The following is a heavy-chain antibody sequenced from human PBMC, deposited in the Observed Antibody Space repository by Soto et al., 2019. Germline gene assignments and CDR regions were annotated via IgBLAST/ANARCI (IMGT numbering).Heavy chain of an antibody. CDR2: IYSDGTT. Sequence: PSETLSLTCTVSGGSIIGYYWSCIRQPAGKGLEWIGRIYSDGTTNYNPSLKSRVTISVDLSKNQFSPRLSSVTTADTALYYCARTTAVPNTLRSRYFFDYWGQGTLVTVSS. CDR1: GGSIIGYY. J-gene: IGHJ4*02. V-gene: IGHV4-4*07. CDR3: ARTTAVPNTLRSRYFFDY. D-gene: IGHD4-17*01.